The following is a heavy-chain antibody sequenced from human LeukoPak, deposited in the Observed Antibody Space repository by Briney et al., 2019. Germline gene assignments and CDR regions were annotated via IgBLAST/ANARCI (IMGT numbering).Heavy chain of an antibody. CDR1: GFTFSSYS. J-gene: IGHJ4*02. CDR3: AREGRWELRCYFDY. CDR2: ISSSSSYV. Sequence: KPGGSLRLSCAASGFTFSSYSMNWVRQAPGKGLEWVSSISSSSSYVYYADSVKGRFTISRDNARNSLYLQMNSLRAEDTAVYYCAREGRWELRCYFDYWGQGTLVTVSS. D-gene: IGHD1-26*01. V-gene: IGHV3-21*01.